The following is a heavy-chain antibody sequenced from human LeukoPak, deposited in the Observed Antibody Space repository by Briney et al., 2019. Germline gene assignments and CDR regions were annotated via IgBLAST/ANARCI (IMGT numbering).Heavy chain of an antibody. Sequence: PGRSLRLSCAASGFTFSSYAMHWVRQAPGKGLEWVAVISYDGSNKYYADSVKGRFTISRDNSKNTLYLQMNSLRAEDTAVYYCARDQYYYGSGSYNGFDYWGQGTLVTVSS. CDR2: ISYDGSNK. D-gene: IGHD3-10*01. J-gene: IGHJ4*02. CDR3: ARDQYYYGSGSYNGFDY. CDR1: GFTFSSYA. V-gene: IGHV3-30-3*01.